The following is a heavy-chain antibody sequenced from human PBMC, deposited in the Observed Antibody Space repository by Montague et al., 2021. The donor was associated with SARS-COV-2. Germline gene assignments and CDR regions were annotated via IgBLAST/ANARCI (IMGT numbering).Heavy chain of an antibody. Sequence: SRRLSCSASGFTFNTYWMNWVRQEPGKGLVSISRINSDETSISYADSVKGRFTVFRDNTKNILYLQMNSLRVEDTAVYYCAMGWLPDFWGQGTQVTVSS. J-gene: IGHJ4*02. V-gene: IGHV3-74*03. CDR2: INSDETSI. CDR1: GFTFNTYW. CDR3: AMGWLPDF. D-gene: IGHD5-12*01.